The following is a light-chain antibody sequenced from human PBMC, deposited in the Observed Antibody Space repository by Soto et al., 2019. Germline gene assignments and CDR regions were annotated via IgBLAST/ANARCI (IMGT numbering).Light chain of an antibody. J-gene: IGKJ1*01. V-gene: IGKV3-15*01. Sequence: IVMPQSPSTLSVFTGGRASLSCRASQSFSHNLDWYQKKPGQAPSLLTSGASTRAAGISVRFSGSGSGTEFTRIISSLQSDDAAVYYCQQYHNAGSTFGQGTKVEI. CDR1: QSFSHN. CDR3: QQYHNAGST. CDR2: GAS.